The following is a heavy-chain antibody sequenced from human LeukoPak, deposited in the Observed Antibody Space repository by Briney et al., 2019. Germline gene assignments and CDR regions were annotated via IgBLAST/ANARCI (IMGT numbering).Heavy chain of an antibody. Sequence: GASVKVSCKASGGTFSSYAISWVRQAPGQGLEWMGGIIPIFGTANYAQKFEGRVTITADKSTSTAYMDLSSLRSEDTAVYYCAGDKQDEYGASRSDYWGQGTLVTVSS. CDR3: AGDKQDEYGASRSDY. D-gene: IGHD4-17*01. CDR1: GGTFSSYA. CDR2: IIPIFGTA. V-gene: IGHV1-69*06. J-gene: IGHJ4*02.